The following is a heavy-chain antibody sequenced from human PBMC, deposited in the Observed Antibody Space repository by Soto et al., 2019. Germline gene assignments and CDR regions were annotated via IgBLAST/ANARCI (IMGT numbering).Heavy chain of an antibody. J-gene: IGHJ5*02. D-gene: IGHD6-13*01. V-gene: IGHV4-39*01. CDR2: IFYAGNT. CDR1: GGSISSSRSY. CDR3: ARQAAAPGIDLWFDP. Sequence: PSETLSLTCNVSGGSISSSRSYWAWFSQPPGKELEWIANIFYAGNTYYNPSLKSRVTISVDTSKNQFSLKLDSVTAADTAVYYCARQAAAPGIDLWFDPWGQGTLVTVSS.